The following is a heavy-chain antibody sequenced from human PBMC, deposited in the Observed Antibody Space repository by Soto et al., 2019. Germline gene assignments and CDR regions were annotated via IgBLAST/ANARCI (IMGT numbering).Heavy chain of an antibody. CDR2: IIPIFGTA. CDR1: GGTFSSYA. J-gene: IGHJ4*02. CDR3: ARISEDTAMVYYFDY. D-gene: IGHD5-18*01. V-gene: IGHV1-69*01. Sequence: QVQLVQSGAEVKKPGSSVKVSCKASGGTFSSYAISWVRQAPGQGLEWMGGIIPIFGTANYAQKFQGRVTITADESTSTADMELSSLRSEDTAVYYCARISEDTAMVYYFDYWGQGTLVTVSS.